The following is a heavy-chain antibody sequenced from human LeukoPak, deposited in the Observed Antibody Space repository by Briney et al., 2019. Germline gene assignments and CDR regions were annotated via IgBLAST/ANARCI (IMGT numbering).Heavy chain of an antibody. V-gene: IGHV4-34*01. Sequence: PSETLSLTCAVYAGSFSGYYWSWIRQPPGKGLEWIGEINHSGSTNYNPSLKSRVTISVDTSKNQFSLKLSSVTAAHTVVFQCASDYDNGAFDVWGEGTMGTVSS. CDR3: ASDYDNGAFDV. CDR2: INHSGST. D-gene: IGHD3-9*01. J-gene: IGHJ3*01. CDR1: AGSFSGYY.